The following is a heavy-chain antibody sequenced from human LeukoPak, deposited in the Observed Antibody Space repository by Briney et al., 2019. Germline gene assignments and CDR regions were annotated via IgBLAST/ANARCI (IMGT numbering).Heavy chain of an antibody. D-gene: IGHD1-26*01. CDR1: GLTFSDHY. Sequence: GGSLRLSCAISGLTFSDHYMDWVRQAPGKGLEWVGRIRNRANSYTTEYAASVKGRFSISRDDSKNSLYLQMYSLKTEDTAVYYCARSGPYSGTYYFDYWGQGTLVTVSS. J-gene: IGHJ4*02. V-gene: IGHV3-72*01. CDR3: ARSGPYSGTYYFDY. CDR2: IRNRANSYTT.